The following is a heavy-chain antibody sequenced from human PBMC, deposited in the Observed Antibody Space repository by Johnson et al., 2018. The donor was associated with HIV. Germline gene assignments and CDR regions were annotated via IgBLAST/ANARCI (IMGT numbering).Heavy chain of an antibody. CDR2: ISASGDST. CDR3: AKGEGYCGGDCLDAFDI. V-gene: IGHV3-23*04. CDR1: GFTFSSYA. D-gene: IGHD2-21*01. Sequence: VQLVESGGDLVQPGGSLRLSCAASGFTFSSYAMSWVRQAPGTGLEWVSAISASGDSTYYADSVKGRFTISRDNSKNTLYLQMNSLRAEDTAAYYCAKGEGYCGGDCLDAFDIWGQGTVVTVSS. J-gene: IGHJ3*02.